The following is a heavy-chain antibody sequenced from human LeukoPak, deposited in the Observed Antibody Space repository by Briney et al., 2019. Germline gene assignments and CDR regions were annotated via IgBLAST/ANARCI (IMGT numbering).Heavy chain of an antibody. V-gene: IGHV1-2*02. CDR2: INPNTGVT. CDR1: GYTFTAYY. D-gene: IGHD3-22*01. Sequence: ASVKVSCKASGYTFTAYYIHWVRQAPGQGLEWMGLINPNTGVTKFAQKFHGRVTMSRDTSISTAYMELNRLTSDDTAVYYCARGGSYYYDSSGYFYYWGQGTLVTVSS. CDR3: ARGGSYYYDSSGYFYY. J-gene: IGHJ4*02.